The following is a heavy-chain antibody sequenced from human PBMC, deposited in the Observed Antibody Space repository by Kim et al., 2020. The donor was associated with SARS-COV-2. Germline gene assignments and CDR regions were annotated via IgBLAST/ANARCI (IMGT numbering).Heavy chain of an antibody. Sequence: ADSVKGRSTVSRDNAKITMSLQMNSLSAEETAIYHCAKGFTVRLNTWFDPWGQGTLVTVSS. CDR3: AKGFTVRLNTWFDP. J-gene: IGHJ5*02. V-gene: IGHV3-23*01. D-gene: IGHD3-10*01.